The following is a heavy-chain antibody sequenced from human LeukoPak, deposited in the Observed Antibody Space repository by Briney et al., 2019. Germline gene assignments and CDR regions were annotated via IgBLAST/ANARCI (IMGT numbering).Heavy chain of an antibody. D-gene: IGHD3-10*01. CDR2: IIPIFGTA. J-gene: IGHJ4*02. CDR1: GYTFTSYG. V-gene: IGHV1-69*13. Sequence: SVKVSCKASGYTFTSYGISWVRQAPGQGLDWMGGIIPIFGTANYAQKFQGRVTITADESTSTAYMELSSLRSEDTAVYYCARDYYGSGTHPIDYWGQGTLVTVSS. CDR3: ARDYYGSGTHPIDY.